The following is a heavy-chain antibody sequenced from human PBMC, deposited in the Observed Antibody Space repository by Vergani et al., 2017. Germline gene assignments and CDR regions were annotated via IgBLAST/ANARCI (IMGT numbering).Heavy chain of an antibody. Sequence: EVQLLESGGGLVKPGGSLRLSCAASGFTFSSYSMNWVRQAPGKGLEWVSSISSSSSYIYYADSVKGRFTISRDNAKNSLYLQMNSLRAEDTAVYYCAREEGVYSSSLYYYYGMDVWGQGTTVTVSS. CDR3: AREEGVYSSSLYYYYGMDV. D-gene: IGHD6-6*01. J-gene: IGHJ6*02. V-gene: IGHV3-21*01. CDR1: GFTFSSYS. CDR2: ISSSSSYI.